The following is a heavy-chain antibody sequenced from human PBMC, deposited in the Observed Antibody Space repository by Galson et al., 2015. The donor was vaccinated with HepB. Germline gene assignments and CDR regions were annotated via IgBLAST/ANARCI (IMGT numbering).Heavy chain of an antibody. CDR1: GLTFSNSR. D-gene: IGHD3-10*01. V-gene: IGHV3-64*01. J-gene: IGHJ4*02. CDR2: ISESGTST. Sequence: SLRLSCAASGLTFSNSRMQWLRQAPGKGLEHVSAISESGTSTYYANSVKGRFTISRDNSKNTLYLQMGSLRPEDMAVYYCARGIYSGSGRYYFDHWGLGTLVTVSS. CDR3: ARGIYSGSGRYYFDH.